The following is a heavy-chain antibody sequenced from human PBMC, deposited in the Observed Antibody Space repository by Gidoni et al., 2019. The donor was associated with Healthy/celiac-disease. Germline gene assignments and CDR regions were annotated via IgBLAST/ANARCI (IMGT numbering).Heavy chain of an antibody. Sequence: EVQLVESGGGLVQPGRSLRLSCAASGFTFDDYAMHWVRQAPGKGLEWVSGISWNSGSIGYADSVKGRFTISRDNAKNSLYLQMNSLRAEDTALYYCAKVLLTYSSSSPYFDYWGQGTLVTVSS. CDR3: AKVLLTYSSSSPYFDY. CDR2: ISWNSGSI. D-gene: IGHD6-6*01. CDR1: GFTFDDYA. J-gene: IGHJ4*02. V-gene: IGHV3-9*01.